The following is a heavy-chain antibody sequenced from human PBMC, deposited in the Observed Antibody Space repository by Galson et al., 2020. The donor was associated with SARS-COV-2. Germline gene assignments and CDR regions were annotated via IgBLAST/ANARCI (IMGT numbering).Heavy chain of an antibody. J-gene: IGHJ4*02. V-gene: IGHV4-59*13. Sequence: SETLSLTCTVSGGSLKDYYWGWIRQPPGQGLEWIAYISDTGSTNYNPSLRSRVTISLDTSKNRFSLTLRSVTAADSAIFYCARRPPGTYIYFDTWGQGTLVTVSS. D-gene: IGHD1-26*01. CDR3: ARRPPGTYIYFDT. CDR1: GGSLKDYY. CDR2: ISDTGST.